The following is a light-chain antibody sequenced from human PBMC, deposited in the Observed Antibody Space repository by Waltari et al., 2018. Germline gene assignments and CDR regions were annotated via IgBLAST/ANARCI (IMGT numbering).Light chain of an antibody. Sequence: VLLTQSPASLSVSPGDTVILSCRASQSVRTNLVWYQQKAGQAPRTLSYGASTRARGGPSRLSGSGSETDFTLIISSLQSEDAAVYFCQQYYVWPPITFGGGTKLEI. CDR1: QSVRTN. CDR3: QQYYVWPPIT. J-gene: IGKJ4*01. CDR2: GAS. V-gene: IGKV3-15*01.